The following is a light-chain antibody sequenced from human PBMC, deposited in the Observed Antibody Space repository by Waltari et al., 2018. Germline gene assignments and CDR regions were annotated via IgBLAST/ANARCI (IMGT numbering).Light chain of an antibody. CDR2: DVT. V-gene: IGLV2-11*01. CDR1: SSDVGGYNY. J-gene: IGLJ2*01. CDR3: CSYAGSSIVV. Sequence: QSALTQPRSVSGSPGQSVTIPCTGTSSDVGGYNYVSWYQHRPGKAPKLMIYDVTTRPSGVPDRFSGSKSGNTASLTISGLQAEDDADYYCCSYAGSSIVVFGGGTKLTVL.